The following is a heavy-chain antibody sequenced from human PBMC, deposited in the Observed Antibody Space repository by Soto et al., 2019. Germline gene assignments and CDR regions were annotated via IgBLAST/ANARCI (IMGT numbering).Heavy chain of an antibody. CDR3: ARGPPLGYCSGGSCYSAYYYYYMDV. CDR2: INHSGST. Sequence: KGLEWIGEINHSGSTNYNPSLKSRVTISVDTSKNQFSLKLSSVTAADTAVYYCARGPPLGYCSGGSCYSAYYYYYMDVRGKGTTVTVSS. J-gene: IGHJ6*03. V-gene: IGHV4-34*01. D-gene: IGHD2-15*01.